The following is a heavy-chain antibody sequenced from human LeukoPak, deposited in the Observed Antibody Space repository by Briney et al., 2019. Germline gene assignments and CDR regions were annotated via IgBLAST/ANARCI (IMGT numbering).Heavy chain of an antibody. CDR2: ISYDGSNE. D-gene: IGHD2-15*01. Sequence: GGSLRLSCAASGFTFSSYAMHWVRQAPGKGLEWVAVISYDGSNEYYADSVKGRFTISRDNSKNTLYLQMNSLRAEDTAVYYCASALVDSRDYWGQGTLVTVSS. J-gene: IGHJ4*02. V-gene: IGHV3-30*04. CDR3: ASALVDSRDY. CDR1: GFTFSSYA.